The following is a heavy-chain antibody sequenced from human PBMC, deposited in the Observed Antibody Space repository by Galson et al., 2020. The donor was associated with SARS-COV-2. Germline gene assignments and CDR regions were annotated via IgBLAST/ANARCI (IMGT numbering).Heavy chain of an antibody. D-gene: IGHD3-9*01. V-gene: IGHV3-23*01. CDR1: GFTFSSYA. CDR2: ISGSGGST. CDR3: AKSQYDILTGYHNTYNWFDP. Sequence: GEYVRLSCAASGFTFSSYAMSWVRQAPGKGLEWVSAISGSGGSTYYADSVKGRFTISRDNSKNTLYLQMNSLRAEDTAVYYCAKSQYDILTGYHNTYNWFDPWGQGTLVTVSS. J-gene: IGHJ5*02.